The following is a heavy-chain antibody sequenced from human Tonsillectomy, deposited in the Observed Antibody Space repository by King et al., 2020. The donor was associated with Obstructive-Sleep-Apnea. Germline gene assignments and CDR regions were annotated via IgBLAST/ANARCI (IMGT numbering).Heavy chain of an antibody. CDR1: GGSISSSSYY. D-gene: IGHD3-3*01. J-gene: IGHJ6*02. Sequence: QLQESGPGLVKPSETLSLTCTVSGGSISSSSYYWGWIRQPPGKGLEWIGSIFYSGTTYYNPSLKSRVTISVDTSKNQFSLKLSSVTAADTAVYYCARVATDYDFSEWRGNYYGMDVWGQGTTVTVSS. CDR2: IFYSGTT. V-gene: IGHV4-39*07. CDR3: ARVATDYDFSEWRGNYYGMDV.